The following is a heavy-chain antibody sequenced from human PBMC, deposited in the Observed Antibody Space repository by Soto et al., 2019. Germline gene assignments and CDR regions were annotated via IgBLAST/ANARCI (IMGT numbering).Heavy chain of an antibody. Sequence: QVHLQESGPGLVKASQTLSLTCTVSGGSISGGGGYYWSWIRQHPGKGLEWIGYIYYSGSTYYNPSLKSRATISVDTSENQFSLKLSSVTAADTAVYYCARRASSGRDPFYFDYWGQGTLLAVSS. D-gene: IGHD6-6*01. CDR1: GGSISGGGGYY. CDR2: IYYSGST. J-gene: IGHJ4*02. CDR3: ARRASSGRDPFYFDY. V-gene: IGHV4-31*03.